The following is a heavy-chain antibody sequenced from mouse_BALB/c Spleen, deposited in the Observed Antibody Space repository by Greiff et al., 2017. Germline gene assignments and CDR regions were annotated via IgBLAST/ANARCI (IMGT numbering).Heavy chain of an antibody. CDR3: ARDGDRYEAWFAY. J-gene: IGHJ3*01. Sequence: EVMLVESGGGLVQPGGSLKLSCAASGFTFSSYGMSWVRQTPDKRLELVATINSNGGSTYYPDSVKGRFTISRDNAKNTLYLQMSSLKSEDTAMYYCARDGDRYEAWFAYWGQGTLVTVSA. V-gene: IGHV5-6-3*01. CDR1: GFTFSSYG. D-gene: IGHD2-14*01. CDR2: INSNGGST.